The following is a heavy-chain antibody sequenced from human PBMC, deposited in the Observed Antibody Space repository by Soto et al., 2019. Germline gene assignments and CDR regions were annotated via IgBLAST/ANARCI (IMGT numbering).Heavy chain of an antibody. J-gene: IGHJ4*02. Sequence: QVQLVQSGAEVKKPGASVKVSCKASGGTFSSYAISWVRQAPGQGLEWMGGIIPIFGTATYAQKFQGRVTITADESTSTAYMELSSLRSEDTAVYYCARDPMGATPVENFDYWGQGTLVTVSS. D-gene: IGHD1-26*01. CDR3: ARDPMGATPVENFDY. CDR2: IIPIFGTA. V-gene: IGHV1-69*01. CDR1: GGTFSSYA.